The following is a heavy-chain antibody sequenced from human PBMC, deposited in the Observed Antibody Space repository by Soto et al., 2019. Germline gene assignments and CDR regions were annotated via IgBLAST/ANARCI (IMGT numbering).Heavy chain of an antibody. Sequence: SATLSLTCAVYGGSFSGYYWSWIRQPPGKGLEWIGEVNHSGSTNYNPSLKSRVTISVDTSKNQFSLKLSSVTAADTAVYYCARGVLRYFDWLPRLNYYYYGMDVWGQGTTVTVSS. J-gene: IGHJ6*02. V-gene: IGHV4-34*01. CDR2: VNHSGST. D-gene: IGHD3-9*01. CDR1: GGSFSGYY. CDR3: ARGVLRYFDWLPRLNYYYYGMDV.